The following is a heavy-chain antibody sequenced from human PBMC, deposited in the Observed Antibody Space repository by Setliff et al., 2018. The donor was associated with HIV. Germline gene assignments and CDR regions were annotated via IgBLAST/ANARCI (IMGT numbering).Heavy chain of an antibody. CDR3: ARDHMSVGAWVGATSRGLFQH. Sequence: GASVKVSCKASGATFNSYAITWVRQVPGQGLEWMGGLIPIFGTANYAQKFQGRVAITADESTSTAYMELSSLRSEDTAVYYCARDHMSVGAWVGATSRGLFQHWGQGTLVTVSS. V-gene: IGHV1-69*13. CDR2: LIPIFGTA. D-gene: IGHD1-26*01. CDR1: GATFNSYA. J-gene: IGHJ1*01.